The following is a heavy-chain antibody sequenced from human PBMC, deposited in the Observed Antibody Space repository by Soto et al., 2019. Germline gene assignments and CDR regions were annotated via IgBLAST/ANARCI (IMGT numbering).Heavy chain of an antibody. Sequence: GESRRLSCAASGFTSRAYAMTLVRPAPGKGLEWVSSISNSVDNTYYADSVKGRFTISRDTSTNTVYLQMNRLRSEDTAIYYCAKGLDGDNGVGWSDPWGQGTLVNGSS. CDR2: ISNSVDNT. CDR1: GFTSRAYA. J-gene: IGHJ5*02. D-gene: IGHD4-17*01. CDR3: AKGLDGDNGVGWSDP. V-gene: IGHV3-23*01.